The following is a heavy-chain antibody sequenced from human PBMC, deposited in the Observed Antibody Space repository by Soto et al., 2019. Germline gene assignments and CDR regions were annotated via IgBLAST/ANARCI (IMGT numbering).Heavy chain of an antibody. CDR3: ARDRGRMDV. Sequence: EVQLLESGGGLVQPGGSLRLSCVASGFTFSSYAMSWVRQALGKGLEWVSAIGGLGGSTYYADSLKGRFTMSRDNSKNTLYLQMNSLRADDTAVYYCARDRGRMDVWGQGTTITVSS. J-gene: IGHJ6*02. CDR1: GFTFSSYA. V-gene: IGHV3-23*01. D-gene: IGHD6-25*01. CDR2: IGGLGGST.